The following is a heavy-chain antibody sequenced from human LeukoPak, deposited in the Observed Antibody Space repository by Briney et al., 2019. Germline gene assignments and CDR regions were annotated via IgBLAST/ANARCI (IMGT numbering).Heavy chain of an antibody. J-gene: IGHJ5*02. CDR2: INPSGGST. D-gene: IGHD3-9*01. CDR3: ARDPARFDWLLAWGSWFDP. CDR1: GYTFTSYY. Sequence: ASVKVSCKASGYTFTSYYMHWVRQAPGQGLEWMGIINPSGGSTSYAQKFQGRVTMTRDMSTSTVYMELSSLRSEDTAVYYCARDPARFDWLLAWGSWFDPWGQGTLVTVSS. V-gene: IGHV1-46*01.